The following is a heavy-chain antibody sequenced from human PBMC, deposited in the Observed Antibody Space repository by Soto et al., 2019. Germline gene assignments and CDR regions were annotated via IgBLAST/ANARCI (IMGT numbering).Heavy chain of an antibody. J-gene: IGHJ2*01. CDR3: PRVPWWGTVMFSWSFDF. CDR2: ISYDGSNK. D-gene: IGHD2-8*02. Sequence: QVQLVESGGGVVQPGRSLRLSCAASGFTFSSYAMHWVRQAPGKGLEWVAVISYDGSNKYYADSVQGRFTMSRYNSKTPLFIQLNTRRPRYTSVYFCPRVPWWGTVMFSWSFDFWARGTRV. V-gene: IGHV3-30-3*01. CDR1: GFTFSSYA.